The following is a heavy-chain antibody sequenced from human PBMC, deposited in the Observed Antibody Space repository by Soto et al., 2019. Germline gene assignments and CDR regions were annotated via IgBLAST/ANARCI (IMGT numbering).Heavy chain of an antibody. CDR1: GFPLSNYN. Sequence: GGSRRLSFVASGFPLSNYNMNWVRQAPGKGLEWVSHISGTSVYIHYADSVKGRFTISRDNAKNSVYRQMDSLRVEDTAVYYCAREGALKPFSSWGQGALVTVSS. J-gene: IGHJ5*02. CDR3: AREGALKPFSS. V-gene: IGHV3-21*01. CDR2: ISGTSVYI.